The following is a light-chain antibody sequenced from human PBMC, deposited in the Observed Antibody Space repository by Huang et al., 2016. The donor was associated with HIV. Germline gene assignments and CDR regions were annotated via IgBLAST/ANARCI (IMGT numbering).Light chain of an antibody. CDR3: QQYYNTPYT. V-gene: IGKV1-NL1*01. CDR1: QGITKS. Sequence: DIQMIQSPSSLSASVGDRVTITCRASQGITKSLVVYQQKPGKAPKLLLFATSRLERGVPSRFSGSGSGTDFTLTISSLQPEDFATYYCQQYYNTPYTFGQGTKLEIK. CDR2: ATS. J-gene: IGKJ2*01.